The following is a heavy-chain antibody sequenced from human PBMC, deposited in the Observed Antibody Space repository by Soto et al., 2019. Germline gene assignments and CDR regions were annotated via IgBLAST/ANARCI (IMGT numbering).Heavy chain of an antibody. J-gene: IGHJ4*02. CDR2: IKQDGSEK. D-gene: IGHD3-22*01. V-gene: IGHV3-7*05. Sequence: GGSLRLSCAASGFTFSSYWMSWVRQAPGKGLEWVANIKQDGSEKYYVDSVKGRFTISRDNAKNSLYLQMNSLRAEDTAVYYCARDVKRYYYDSSGYYFDYWGQGTLVTVSS. CDR3: ARDVKRYYYDSSGYYFDY. CDR1: GFTFSSYW.